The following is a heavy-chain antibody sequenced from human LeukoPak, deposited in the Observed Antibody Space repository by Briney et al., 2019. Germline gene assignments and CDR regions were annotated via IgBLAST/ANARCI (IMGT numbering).Heavy chain of an antibody. CDR1: GGSISSYH. V-gene: IGHV4-34*01. CDR3: ARHPLLYTFDY. Sequence: PSETLSLTCTVSGGSISSYHWSWIRQPPGKGLEWIGEINHSGSTNYNPSLKSRVTISVDTSKNQFSLKLSSVTAADTAVYYCARHPLLYTFDYWGQGTLVTVSS. D-gene: IGHD3-10*01. J-gene: IGHJ4*02. CDR2: INHSGST.